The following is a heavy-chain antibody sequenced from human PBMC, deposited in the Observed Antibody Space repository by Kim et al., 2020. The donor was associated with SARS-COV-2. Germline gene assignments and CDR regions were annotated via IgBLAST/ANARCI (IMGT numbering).Heavy chain of an antibody. CDR2: IYYSGST. Sequence: SETLSLTCTVSGGSISSSSYYWGWIRQPPGKGLEWIGSIYYSGSTYYNPSLKSRVTISVDTSKNQFSLKLSSVTAADTAVYYCARVATYYDSMADWGQGTLVTVSS. D-gene: IGHD3-22*01. CDR3: ARVATYYDSMAD. J-gene: IGHJ4*02. CDR1: GGSISSSSYY. V-gene: IGHV4-39*01.